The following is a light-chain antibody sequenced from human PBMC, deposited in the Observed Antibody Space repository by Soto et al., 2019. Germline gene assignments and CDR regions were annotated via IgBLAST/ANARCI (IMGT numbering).Light chain of an antibody. CDR1: SGDIGSYNR. V-gene: IGLV2-14*01. CDR3: SSYTSSSTLEV. CDR2: EVT. J-gene: IGLJ1*01. Sequence: QSVLTQPASVSGSPGQSITISCTGTSGDIGSYNRVSWYQQHPGKAPKLIIYEVTDRPSGVSNRFSGSKSGNTASLTISGLQAEDEADYYCSSYTSSSTLEVFGTGTKLTVL.